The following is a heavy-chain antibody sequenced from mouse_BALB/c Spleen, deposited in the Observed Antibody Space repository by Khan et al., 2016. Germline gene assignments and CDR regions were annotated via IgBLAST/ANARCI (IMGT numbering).Heavy chain of an antibody. CDR1: GFSLTSYG. CDR2: IWRGGST. CDR3: AKMGYDVEDYFDY. D-gene: IGHD2-14*01. Sequence: QVQLKQSGPGLVQPSQSLSITCTVSGFSLTSYGVHWVRQSPGKGLEWLGVIWRGGSTDYNAAFMSRLSTTKDNSKSQVFFKMNSLQADDTAIYXGAKMGYDVEDYFDYCGQGTTLTGSS. V-gene: IGHV2-5*01. J-gene: IGHJ2*01.